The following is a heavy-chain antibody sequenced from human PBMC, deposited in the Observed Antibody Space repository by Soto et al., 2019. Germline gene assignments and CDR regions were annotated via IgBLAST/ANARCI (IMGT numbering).Heavy chain of an antibody. V-gene: IGHV1-18*01. CDR1: GYSLSSFG. CDR2: ISSHSDNT. CDR3: AREYCRSISCFGPDY. J-gene: IGHJ4*02. Sequence: QVQLVQSGGEVREPGASVKVSCKASGYSLSSFGISWVQQAPREGLEWMGWISSHSDNTRYPQKFRGRVTMTRDTSTNTVYMELRGLRSDDTAVYYCAREYCRSISCFGPDYWGQGTLVTVSS. D-gene: IGHD2-2*01.